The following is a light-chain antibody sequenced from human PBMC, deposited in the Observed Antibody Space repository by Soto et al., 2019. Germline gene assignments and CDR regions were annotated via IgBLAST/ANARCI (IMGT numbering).Light chain of an antibody. J-gene: IGKJ1*01. V-gene: IGKV1-39*01. CDR1: QSFSSY. CDR2: AAS. Sequence: DIQMTQSPSTLSASVGDTVTVTCRASQSFSSYLNWYQQKPGKAPKLLIYAASSLQSGVPSRFSGSGSGTDFTLTISSLQPEDFATYYCQQSYSTPWTFGQGTKVDIK. CDR3: QQSYSTPWT.